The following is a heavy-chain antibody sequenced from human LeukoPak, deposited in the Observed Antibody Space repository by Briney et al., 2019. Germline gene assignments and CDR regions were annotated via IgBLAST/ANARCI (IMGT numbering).Heavy chain of an antibody. J-gene: IGHJ4*02. Sequence: GGSLRLSCAASGFTFITYSMHWVRQAPGKGLDWVAVISEDGTEKYYADSVKGRFTISRDNAKNSLYLQMNSLRAEDTAVYYCARVFGSGFDYWGQGTLVTVSS. CDR1: GFTFITYS. D-gene: IGHD3-10*01. CDR2: ISEDGTEK. V-gene: IGHV3-30-3*01. CDR3: ARVFGSGFDY.